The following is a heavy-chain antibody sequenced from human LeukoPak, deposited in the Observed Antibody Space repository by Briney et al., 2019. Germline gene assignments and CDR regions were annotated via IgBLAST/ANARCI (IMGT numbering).Heavy chain of an antibody. CDR3: AKDLGGGSGCYDL. Sequence: GRSLRLSCAASGFTFSSYGMHWVRQAPGKGLEWVAVISYDGSNKYYADSVQGRFTISRDNSKNTLYLQMNSLRAEDTAVYYCAKDLGGGSGCYDLWGRGTLVTVSS. CDR2: ISYDGSNK. CDR1: GFTFSSYG. D-gene: IGHD6-19*01. V-gene: IGHV3-30*18. J-gene: IGHJ2*01.